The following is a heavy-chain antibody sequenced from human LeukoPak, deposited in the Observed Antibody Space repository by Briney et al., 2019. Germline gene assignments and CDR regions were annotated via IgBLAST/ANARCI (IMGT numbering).Heavy chain of an antibody. CDR1: GFTFSSYA. J-gene: IGHJ4*02. Sequence: GGSLRLSCAASGFTFSSYAVHWVRQAPGKWLEWVAVISYDGSSKYYADSVKGRFTISRDNSKNTLYLQMNSLRSEDTAVYYCARDLCSSTSSYRTVPFDYWGQGTLVTVSS. CDR3: ARDLCSSTSSYRTVPFDY. D-gene: IGHD2-2*01. V-gene: IGHV3-30-3*01. CDR2: ISYDGSSK.